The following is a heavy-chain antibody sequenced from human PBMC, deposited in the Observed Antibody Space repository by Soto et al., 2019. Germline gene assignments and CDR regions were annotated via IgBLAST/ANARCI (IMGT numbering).Heavy chain of an antibody. D-gene: IGHD3-10*01. CDR3: AKTNYYGSGSSAKYYFDH. J-gene: IGHJ4*02. V-gene: IGHV4-61*03. CDR1: GGSVSSGSYY. CDR2: IHYTGST. Sequence: SETLSLTCTVSGGSVSSGSYYWSWIRQPPGKGLEWIGYIHYTGSTNYNPSLESRVTISIDTSNNRFSLKLTSVTAADTAVYYCAKTNYYGSGSSAKYYFDHWGQGTLVTVSS.